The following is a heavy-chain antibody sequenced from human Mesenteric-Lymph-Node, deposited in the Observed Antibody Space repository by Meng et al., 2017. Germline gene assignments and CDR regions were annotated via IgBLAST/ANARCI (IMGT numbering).Heavy chain of an antibody. CDR3: ARTTGGWDDY. Sequence: ASVKVSCKASGYTFTGYYMHWVRQAPGQGLEWMGWINPNSGGTNYAQKFQGRVTMTRNTSISTAYMELSSLRSEDTAVYYCARTTGGWDDYWGQGTLVTVSS. D-gene: IGHD1-1*01. V-gene: IGHV1-2*02. CDR1: GYTFTGYY. CDR2: INPNSGGT. J-gene: IGHJ4*02.